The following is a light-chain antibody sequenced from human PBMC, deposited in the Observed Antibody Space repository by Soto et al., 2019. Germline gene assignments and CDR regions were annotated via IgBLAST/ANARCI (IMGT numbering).Light chain of an antibody. CDR3: QQYKDWPPVT. V-gene: IGKV3-15*01. CDR1: QSVSLN. Sequence: EIVMTQSPGTLSVSPGERATLSCRASQSVSLNLAWYQHKPGQAPRLLIYDASTRATGIPGRFSGSGSGTEFTLTIRSLQPEDFAVYFCQQYKDWPPVTFGQGTKVEIK. J-gene: IGKJ1*01. CDR2: DAS.